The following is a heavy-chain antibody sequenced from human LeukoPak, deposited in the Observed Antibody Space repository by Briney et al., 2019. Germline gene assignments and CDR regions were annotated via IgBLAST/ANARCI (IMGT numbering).Heavy chain of an antibody. CDR1: GYSISSGYY. V-gene: IGHV4-38-2*02. D-gene: IGHD4-17*01. CDR3: ARVPDYGDYRDAFDI. Sequence: SETLSLTCTVSGYSISSGYYWGWIRQPPGKGLEWIGSIYHSGSTYYNPSLKSRVTISVDTSKNQFSLKLSSVTAADTAVYYCARVPDYGDYRDAFDIWGQGTMVTVSS. CDR2: IYHSGST. J-gene: IGHJ3*02.